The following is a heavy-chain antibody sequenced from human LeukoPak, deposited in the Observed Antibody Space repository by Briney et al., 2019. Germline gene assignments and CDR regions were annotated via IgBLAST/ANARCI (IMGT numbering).Heavy chain of an antibody. V-gene: IGHV3-48*01. CDR1: GFTFSSYS. D-gene: IGHD4/OR15-4a*01. CDR2: IGISSSTI. Sequence: GGSLRLSCAASGFTFSSYSMNWVRQAPGKGLEWVSYIGISSSTIDYADSVKGRFTISRDNAKNSLYLQMNSLRAEDTAVYYCARRAGAYSHPYDYWGQGTLVTVSS. J-gene: IGHJ4*02. CDR3: ARRAGAYSHPYDY.